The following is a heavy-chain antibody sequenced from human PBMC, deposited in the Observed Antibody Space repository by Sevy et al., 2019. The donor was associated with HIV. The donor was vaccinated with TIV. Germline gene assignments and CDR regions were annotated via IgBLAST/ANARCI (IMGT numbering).Heavy chain of an antibody. CDR3: AKEAITMVRGVIPIGAFDI. CDR2: ISYDGSNK. Sequence: QLGGPLRLSCAASGFTFSSYGMHWVRQAPGKGLEWVAVISYDGSNKYYADSVKGRFTISRDNSKNTRYLQMNSLRAEDTAVYYCAKEAITMVRGVIPIGAFDIWGQGTMVTVSS. V-gene: IGHV3-30*18. J-gene: IGHJ3*02. CDR1: GFTFSSYG. D-gene: IGHD3-10*01.